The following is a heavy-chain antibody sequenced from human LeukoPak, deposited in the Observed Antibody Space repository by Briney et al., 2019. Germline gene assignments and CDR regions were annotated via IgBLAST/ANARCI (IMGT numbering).Heavy chain of an antibody. V-gene: IGHV1-18*01. D-gene: IGHD3-3*01. CDR3: ARDVRFLEWSQGMDV. CDR1: GYTFTSYG. J-gene: IGHJ6*02. Sequence: ASVKVSCKASGYTFTSYGISWVRQAPGQGLEWMGWISAYNGYTNYAQKLQGRVTMTTDTSTSTAYMELRSLRSDDTAVYYCARDVRFLEWSQGMDVWGQGTTVTVSS. CDR2: ISAYNGYT.